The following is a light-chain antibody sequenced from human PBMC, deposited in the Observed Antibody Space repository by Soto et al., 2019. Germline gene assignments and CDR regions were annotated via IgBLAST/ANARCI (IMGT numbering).Light chain of an antibody. CDR2: LNSDGSH. CDR1: SGHSRYA. V-gene: IGLV4-69*02. CDR3: QTWGTGVV. J-gene: IGLJ2*01. Sequence: QSVLTQSPSASASLGASVKLTCTLRSGHSRYAIAWHQQQPEKGPRYLMKLNSDGSHSKGDGIPDRFSGSSSGAERYLTISSLQSEYEADYYCQTWGTGVVFGGGTKLTVL.